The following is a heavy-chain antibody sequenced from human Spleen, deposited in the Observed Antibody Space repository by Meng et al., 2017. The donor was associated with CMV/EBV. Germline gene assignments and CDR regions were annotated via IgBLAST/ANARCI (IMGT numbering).Heavy chain of an antibody. CDR1: GYTFTSYD. CDR2: RNPNSGNT. D-gene: IGHD3-3*01. J-gene: IGHJ4*02. V-gene: IGHV1-8*03. Sequence: CKASGYTFTSYDINWVRQATGQGLEWMGWRNPNSGNTGYAQKYQGRVTITRNTSISTAYMELNSLRSEDTAVYYCARGHIRFLEWLDYWGQGTLVTVSS. CDR3: ARGHIRFLEWLDY.